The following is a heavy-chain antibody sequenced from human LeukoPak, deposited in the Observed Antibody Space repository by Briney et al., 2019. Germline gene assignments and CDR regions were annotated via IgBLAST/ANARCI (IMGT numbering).Heavy chain of an antibody. J-gene: IGHJ4*02. Sequence: GGSLRLSCAGSGFTFSSYSMHWVRQAPGKGLVWVSRIHSDGRTTTYADSVKGRFTISKDNARNTLYLQMNTLRVEDTAVYYCARAQDTYNSLYFDYWGQGALVTVSS. D-gene: IGHD5-24*01. V-gene: IGHV3-74*01. CDR3: ARAQDTYNSLYFDY. CDR2: IHSDGRTT. CDR1: GFTFSSYS.